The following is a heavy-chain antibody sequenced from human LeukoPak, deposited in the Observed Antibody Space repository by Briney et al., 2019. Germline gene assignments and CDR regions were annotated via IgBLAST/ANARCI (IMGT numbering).Heavy chain of an antibody. J-gene: IGHJ4*02. CDR2: INPNSGGT. CDR3: ARDRRYCSGGSCYLLVDY. D-gene: IGHD2-15*01. V-gene: IGHV1-2*02. CDR1: GYTFTGYY. Sequence: GASVKVSCKASGYTFTGYYMHWVRQAPGQGLEWMGWINPNSGGTNYAQKFQGRATMTRDTSISTAYMELSRLRSDDTAVYYCARDRRYCSGGSCYLLVDYWGQGTLVTVSS.